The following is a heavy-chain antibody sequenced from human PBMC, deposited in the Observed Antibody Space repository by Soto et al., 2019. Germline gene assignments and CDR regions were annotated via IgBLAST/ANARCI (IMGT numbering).Heavy chain of an antibody. D-gene: IGHD6-13*01. J-gene: IGHJ4*02. V-gene: IGHV4-59*08. CDR2: IYYSGST. CDR3: ARQGYSSSWAPFDY. Sequence: PSETLSLTCTVSGGSISSYYWSWIRQPPGKGLEWIGYIYYSGSTNYNPSLKSRVTISVDTSKNQFSLKLSSVTAADTAVYYCARQGYSSSWAPFDYWGQGTLVTVSS. CDR1: GGSISSYY.